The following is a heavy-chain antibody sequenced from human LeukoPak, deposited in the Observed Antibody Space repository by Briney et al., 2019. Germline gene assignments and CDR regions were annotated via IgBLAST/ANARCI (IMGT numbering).Heavy chain of an antibody. CDR1: GFTFSSYG. CDR3: ARGLYYYDSSGYYPTWSY. V-gene: IGHV3-30*03. CDR2: ISYDGSNK. D-gene: IGHD3-22*01. J-gene: IGHJ4*02. Sequence: PGGSLRLSCAASGFTFSSYGMHWVRQAPGKGLEWVAVISYDGSNKYYADSVKGRFTISRDNSKNTLYLQMNSLRAEDTAVYYCARGLYYYDSSGYYPTWSYWGQGTLVTVSS.